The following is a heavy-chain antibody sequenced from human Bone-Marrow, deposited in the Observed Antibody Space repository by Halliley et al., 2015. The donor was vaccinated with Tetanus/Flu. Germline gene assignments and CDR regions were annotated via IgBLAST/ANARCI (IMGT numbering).Heavy chain of an antibody. V-gene: IGHV4-4*02. D-gene: IGHD4-17*01. CDR2: IALGGNT. CDR3: ARNCAELRCFDY. Sequence: GLGGIGEIALGGNTNQTPSLKGRVPVSVTQSSNQFPLNLISVTAADTAVYYCARNCAELRCFDYWGQGTPVTVSS. J-gene: IGHJ4*02.